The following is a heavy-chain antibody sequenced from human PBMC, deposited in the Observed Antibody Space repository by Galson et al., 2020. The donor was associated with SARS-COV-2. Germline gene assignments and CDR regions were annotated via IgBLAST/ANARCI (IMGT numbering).Heavy chain of an antibody. CDR1: GFTFSSYA. Sequence: TGGSLRLSCAASGFTFSSYAMSWVRQAPGKGLEWVSAISGSGGNTHYIDSVKGRFTISRDNSKNTLYLQMNSLRAEDTAVYYCAKDVYGDYVITFDYWGQGTLVTVSS. CDR2: ISGSGGNT. D-gene: IGHD4-17*01. J-gene: IGHJ4*02. CDR3: AKDVYGDYVITFDY. V-gene: IGHV3-23*01.